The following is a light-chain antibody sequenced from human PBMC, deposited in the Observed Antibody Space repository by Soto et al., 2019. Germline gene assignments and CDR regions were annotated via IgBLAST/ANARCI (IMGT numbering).Light chain of an antibody. Sequence: EIVFTQSPATLSFSPGGRATPSRKASQSVRRYLAWYQQKPGQAPRLLIYDASNRAAGIPDRFSGSGSGTDFTLTISRLEPEDSAVYYCQKRNIWPPVTFGQGTRLEIK. J-gene: IGKJ5*01. CDR3: QKRNIWPPVT. V-gene: IGKV3-11*01. CDR2: DAS. CDR1: QSVRRY.